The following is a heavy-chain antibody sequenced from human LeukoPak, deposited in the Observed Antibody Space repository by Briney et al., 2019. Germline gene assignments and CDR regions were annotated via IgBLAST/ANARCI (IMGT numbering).Heavy chain of an antibody. D-gene: IGHD3-3*01. J-gene: IGHJ5*02. CDR1: GFTFSSYE. CDR3: ARDRSITIFGVVEYNWFDP. V-gene: IGHV3-48*03. Sequence: GGSLRLSCAASGFTFSSYEMNWVRQAPGKGLEWVSYISSSGSTIYYADSVKGRFTISRDNAKNSLYLQMNSLRAEDTAVYYYARDRSITIFGVVEYNWFDPWGQGTLVTVSS. CDR2: ISSSGSTI.